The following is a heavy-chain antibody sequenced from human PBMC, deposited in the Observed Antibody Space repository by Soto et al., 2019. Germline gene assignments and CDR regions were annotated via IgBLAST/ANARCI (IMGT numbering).Heavy chain of an antibody. D-gene: IGHD3-10*01. CDR2: IRSKAYGGTT. CDR1: GFTFGDYA. V-gene: IGHV3-49*04. CDR3: TRAPRYSYFDY. Sequence: LRLSCTASGFTFGDYAMSWVRQAPGKGLEWVGFIRSKAYGGTTEYAASVKGRFTISRDDSKSIAYLQMNSLKTEDTAVYYCTRAPRYSYFDYWGQGTLVTVSS. J-gene: IGHJ4*02.